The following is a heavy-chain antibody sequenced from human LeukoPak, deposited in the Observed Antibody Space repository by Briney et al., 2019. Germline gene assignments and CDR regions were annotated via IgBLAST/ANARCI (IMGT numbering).Heavy chain of an antibody. Sequence: PSETLSLTCTVSGGSISSSSYYWGWIRQPPGKGLEWIGSIYYSGSTYYNPSLKSRVTISVDTSKNQFSLKLSSVTAADTAVYYCAGQSTVGAGNFDYWGQGTLVTASS. CDR1: GGSISSSSYY. J-gene: IGHJ4*02. CDR2: IYYSGST. V-gene: IGHV4-39*01. D-gene: IGHD1-26*01. CDR3: AGQSTVGAGNFDY.